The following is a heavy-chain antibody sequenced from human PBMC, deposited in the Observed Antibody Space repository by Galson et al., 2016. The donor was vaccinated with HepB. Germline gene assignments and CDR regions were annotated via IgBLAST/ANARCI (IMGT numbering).Heavy chain of an antibody. V-gene: IGHV4-59*11. Sequence: SETLSLTCTVSGGSLSPPYWTWIRQSQGKGLEWIGYIFYRGSTNYNPSLKSRVTMAVDTSKNQFSLKLSSVTAADTAVYFCARYCNCYCPYALDVWGPGTPVTVSS. CDR1: GGSLSPPY. CDR3: ARYCNCYCPYALDV. J-gene: IGHJ6*02. CDR2: IFYRGST. D-gene: IGHD2/OR15-2a*01.